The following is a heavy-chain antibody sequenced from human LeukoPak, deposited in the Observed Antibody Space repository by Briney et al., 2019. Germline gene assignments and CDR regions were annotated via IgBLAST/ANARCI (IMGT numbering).Heavy chain of an antibody. CDR1: GFTFSTYD. D-gene: IGHD1-1*01. J-gene: IGHJ4*02. Sequence: GGSLRLSCAAAGFTFSTYDMSWVRQAPGKGLEWVSLFRGSNDNTYYADSVKGRFTISRDNSKNTLYLELNSLRVEDTATFYCAKGQELDDGVFDSWGQGTMVTVSS. CDR3: AKGQELDDGVFDS. CDR2: FRGSNDNT. V-gene: IGHV3-23*01.